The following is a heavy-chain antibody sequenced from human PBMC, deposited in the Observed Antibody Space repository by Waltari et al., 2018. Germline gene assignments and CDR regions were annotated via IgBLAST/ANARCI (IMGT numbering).Heavy chain of an antibody. CDR3: ARGRTWQQRATGSWFDT. V-gene: IGHV5-51*01. Sequence: EVQLVQSGSEVKKHGESLKISCKGSGYSFTRYWIGWGRQLPGKGLERMGNIDPGESDTGYSPSCEGQVTSSADKSISTSYLQWSSLKATETAMYYCARGRTWQQRATGSWFDTWGQGTLVTVSS. CDR2: IDPGESDT. CDR1: GYSFTRYW. J-gene: IGHJ5*02. D-gene: IGHD6-13*01.